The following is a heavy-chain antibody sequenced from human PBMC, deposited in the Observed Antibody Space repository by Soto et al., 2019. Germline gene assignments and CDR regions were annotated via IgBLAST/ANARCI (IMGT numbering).Heavy chain of an antibody. CDR3: ARSAILYCSCGSCYYYGMDV. CDR1: GGSFSGYY. Sequence: PSETLSLTCAVYGGSFSGYYWSWIRQPPGKGLEWIGEINHSGSTNYNPSLKSRVTISVDTSKNQFSLKLSSVTAADTAVYYCARSAILYCSCGSCYYYGMDVWGQGTTVTVSS. D-gene: IGHD2-15*01. J-gene: IGHJ6*02. V-gene: IGHV4-34*01. CDR2: INHSGST.